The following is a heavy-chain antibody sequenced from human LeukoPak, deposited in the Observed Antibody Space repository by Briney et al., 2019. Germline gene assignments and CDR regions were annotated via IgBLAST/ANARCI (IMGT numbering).Heavy chain of an antibody. V-gene: IGHV3-48*02. J-gene: IGHJ4*02. CDR2: ISSSSNTI. CDR3: ARVPGDYYGTGSYSLYFDY. D-gene: IGHD3-10*01. Sequence: GGSLRLSCAASGFTFSSYSMNWVGQAPGRGLVWGSYISSSSNTIYYADSVKGRFTISRDNAKNSLDLSMHSLRDEDTAVYSCARVPGDYYGTGSYSLYFDYWGQGTLVTVSS. CDR1: GFTFSSYS.